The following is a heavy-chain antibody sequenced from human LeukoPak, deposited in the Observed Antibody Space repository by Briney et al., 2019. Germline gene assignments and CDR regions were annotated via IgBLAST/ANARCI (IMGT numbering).Heavy chain of an antibody. J-gene: IGHJ4*02. V-gene: IGHV3-73*01. CDR3: TRMKDYGDYVRGGYY. CDR2: IRSKANSYAT. CDR1: GFTFSGSA. D-gene: IGHD4-17*01. Sequence: GGSLRLSCAASGFTFSGSAMHWVRQASGKGLEWVGRIRSKANSYATAYAASVKGRFTISRDDSKNTAYLQMNSLKTEDTAVYYCTRMKDYGDYVRGGYYWGQGTLVTVSS.